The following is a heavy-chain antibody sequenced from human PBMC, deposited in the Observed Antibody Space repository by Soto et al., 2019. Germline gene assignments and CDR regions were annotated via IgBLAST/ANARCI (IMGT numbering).Heavy chain of an antibody. V-gene: IGHV4-30-2*03. CDR1: GGSISSGGYS. J-gene: IGHJ6*02. CDR3: ARHTAAGAVYYYYGMDV. D-gene: IGHD6-25*01. Sequence: SETLSLTCAVSGGSISSGGYSWSWIRQPPGKGLEWIGYIYHSGSTYYNPSLKSRVTISVDTSKNQFSLKLSSVTAADTAVYYCARHTAAGAVYYYYGMDVWGQGTTVTVSS. CDR2: IYHSGST.